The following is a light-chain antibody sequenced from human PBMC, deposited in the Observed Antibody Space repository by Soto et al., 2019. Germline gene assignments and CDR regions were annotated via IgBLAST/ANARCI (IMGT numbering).Light chain of an antibody. Sequence: EIVLTQSPATLSLSPGERATLSCRASQSVSSYLAWYQQKPGQAPRLLIYDASNRATGIPARFSGSGSGPDFTLTISSLEPEDFAVYYCQQRSNWPLTFGGGTKVEIK. J-gene: IGKJ4*01. CDR3: QQRSNWPLT. V-gene: IGKV3-11*01. CDR1: QSVSSY. CDR2: DAS.